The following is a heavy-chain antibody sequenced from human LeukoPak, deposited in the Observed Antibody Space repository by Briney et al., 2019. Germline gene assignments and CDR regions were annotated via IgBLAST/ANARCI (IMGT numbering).Heavy chain of an antibody. CDR1: GGSISNYY. J-gene: IGHJ5*02. CDR3: ARYALNWFDP. D-gene: IGHD2-2*01. CDR2: IYYSGGT. Sequence: SETLSLTCTVSGGSISNYYWSWIRQSPGKGLEWIGYIYYSGGTNHNPSFKSRVTISVDTSKNQFSLKLSSVTAADTAMYYCARYALNWFDPWGQGTLVTVSS. V-gene: IGHV4-59*08.